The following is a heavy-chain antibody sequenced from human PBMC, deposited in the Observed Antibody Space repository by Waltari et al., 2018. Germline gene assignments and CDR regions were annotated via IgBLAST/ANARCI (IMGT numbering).Heavy chain of an antibody. CDR2: IYYSGST. J-gene: IGHJ4*02. CDR1: GGSISSSSYY. D-gene: IGHD6-19*01. CDR3: ARVGDYSSGWYYTGGLHY. V-gene: IGHV4-39*07. Sequence: QLQLQESGPGLVKPSETLSLTCTVSGGSISSSSYYWGWIRQPPGTGLEWIGSIYYSGSTYYNPSLKSRVTISVDTSKNQFSLKLSSVTAADTAVYYCARVGDYSSGWYYTGGLHYWGQGTLVTVSS.